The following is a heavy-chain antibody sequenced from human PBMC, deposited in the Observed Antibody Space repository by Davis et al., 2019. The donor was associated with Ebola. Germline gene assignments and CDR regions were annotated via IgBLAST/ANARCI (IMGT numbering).Heavy chain of an antibody. V-gene: IGHV3-30*18. Sequence: PGGSLRLSCAASGFTFNTYGMHWVRQAPGKGLDWVAVISYYDGSNKKYGDSVRGRFTISRDDSKNTLFLQMDSLRAEDTAVYYCVKDLFWWSAADVWGQGTTVTVSS. J-gene: IGHJ6*02. CDR2: ISYYDGSNK. CDR3: VKDLFWWSAADV. CDR1: GFTFNTYG. D-gene: IGHD2-8*02.